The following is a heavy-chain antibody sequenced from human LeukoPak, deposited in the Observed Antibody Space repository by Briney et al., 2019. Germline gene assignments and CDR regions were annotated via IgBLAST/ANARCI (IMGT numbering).Heavy chain of an antibody. CDR3: AKLRGYSGSRDAFDI. V-gene: IGHV3-30*04. CDR1: GFTFSSYA. J-gene: IGHJ3*02. CDR2: ISYDGSNK. Sequence: GGSLRLSCAASGFTFSSYAMHWVRQAPGKGLEWVAVISYDGSNKYYADSVKGRFTISRDNSKNTLYLQMNSLRAEDTAVYYCAKLRGYSGSRDAFDIWGQGTMVTVSS. D-gene: IGHD1-26*01.